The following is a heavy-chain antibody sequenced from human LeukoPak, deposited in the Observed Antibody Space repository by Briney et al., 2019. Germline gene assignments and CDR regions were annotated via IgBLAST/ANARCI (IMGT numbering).Heavy chain of an antibody. J-gene: IGHJ6*02. V-gene: IGHV1-2*02. CDR2: INPNTGVT. D-gene: IGHD4-17*01. Sequence: ASVRVSCKASGYTFTGYYMHWVRQAPGQGLEWMGWINPNTGVTNYAQKFQGRVTLTRDTSIITAYMELTRLRSDDTAMYYCARDRTTVTTGYYGMDVWGQGTTLTVSS. CDR1: GYTFTGYY. CDR3: ARDRTTVTTGYYGMDV.